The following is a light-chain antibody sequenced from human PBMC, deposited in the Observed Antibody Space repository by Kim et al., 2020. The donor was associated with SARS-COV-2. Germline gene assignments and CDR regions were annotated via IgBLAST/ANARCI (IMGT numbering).Light chain of an antibody. J-gene: IGKJ4*01. CDR3: QQYYNWPPVT. V-gene: IGKV3-15*01. Sequence: EILMTQSPATLSVSPGEGATLSCRASQSVGSKLAWYQHKPGQAPRLLIHGISTRATGVPPRFSGSGSGTEFTLTISSLQSEDSAVYYCQQYYNWPPVTFGGGTKVDIK. CDR1: QSVGSK. CDR2: GIS.